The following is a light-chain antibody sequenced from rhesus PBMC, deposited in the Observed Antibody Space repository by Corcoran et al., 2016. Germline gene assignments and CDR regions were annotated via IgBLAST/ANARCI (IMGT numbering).Light chain of an antibody. CDR3: LQYSSSPWT. J-gene: IGKJ1*01. CDR1: QSISSW. Sequence: DIQMTQSPSSLSASVGDTVTITCRASQSISSWLDWYQQKPGKAPKLLIYKASSLQSGVPSRFSGSGSGTDFTLTISRRQPADFATYYCLQYSSSPWTFGQGTKVEIK. V-gene: IGKV1-22*01. CDR2: KAS.